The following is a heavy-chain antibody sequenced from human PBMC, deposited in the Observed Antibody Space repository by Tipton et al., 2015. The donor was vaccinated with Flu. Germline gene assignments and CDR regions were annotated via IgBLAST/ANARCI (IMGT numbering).Heavy chain of an antibody. D-gene: IGHD4-17*01. CDR3: ARDYHDYGIDAFDI. V-gene: IGHV4-31*03. CDR2: IYYSGTT. J-gene: IGHJ3*02. Sequence: LRLSCTVSGASIGDGGYYWGWIRQPPGKGLEWIGHIYYSGTTYYNPSLLSRITILVDTSKNQFSLTLRSVAAADTAVYYCARDYHDYGIDAFDIWGQGTLVTVSS. CDR1: GASIGDGGYY.